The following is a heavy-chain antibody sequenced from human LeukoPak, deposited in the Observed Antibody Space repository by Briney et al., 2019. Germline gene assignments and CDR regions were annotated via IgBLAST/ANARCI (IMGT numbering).Heavy chain of an antibody. CDR2: ISYDGSEK. CDR3: ARVFRGVAFDY. D-gene: IGHD3-10*01. CDR1: GFTLNSYA. Sequence: GGSLRLSCEASGFTLNSYAMHWVRQAPGKGLEWVAVISYDGSEKYLSDSVKGRFTISRDNSKNTLYLQMNSLRAEDTAVYYCARVFRGVAFDYWGQGTLVTVSS. V-gene: IGHV3-30*14. J-gene: IGHJ4*02.